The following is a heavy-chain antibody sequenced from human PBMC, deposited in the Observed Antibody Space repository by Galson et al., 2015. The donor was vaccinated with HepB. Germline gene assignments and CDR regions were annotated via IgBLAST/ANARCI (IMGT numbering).Heavy chain of an antibody. V-gene: IGHV3-33*01. J-gene: IGHJ1*01. CDR1: GLTFMTYG. D-gene: IGHD3-10*01. CDR3: ARDQGSGVFMYVQGAGS. CDR2: ISHDGTNR. Sequence: SLRLSCAASGLTFMTYGMHWVRQAPGKGLEWVALISHDGTNRFYGDSVKGRFTISRDNSKKTLYLEMNSLRAEDTAVYYCARDQGSGVFMYVQGAGSWGPGTLVFVSS.